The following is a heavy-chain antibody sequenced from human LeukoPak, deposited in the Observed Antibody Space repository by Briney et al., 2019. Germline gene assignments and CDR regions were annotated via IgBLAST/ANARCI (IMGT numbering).Heavy chain of an antibody. Sequence: SETLSLTCTVSLDSTTSNFWSWVRQPPGKGLEWIGEIHRSGSPNYNPSLQSRVTISIDRSRNQIALELSSVTAADTAVYYCARDGGANFSDRSGYYGYSNYWGQGTLVTVSS. D-gene: IGHD3-22*01. CDR1: LDSTTSNF. CDR3: ARDGGANFSDRSGYYGYSNY. V-gene: IGHV4-4*02. J-gene: IGHJ4*02. CDR2: IHRSGSP.